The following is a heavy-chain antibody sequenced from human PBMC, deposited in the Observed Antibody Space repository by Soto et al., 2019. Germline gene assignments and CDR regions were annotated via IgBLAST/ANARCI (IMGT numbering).Heavy chain of an antibody. J-gene: IGHJ6*02. CDR1: GGTFSSYA. Sequence: QVQLVQSGAEVKKPGSSVKVSCKASGGTFSSYAISWVRQAPGQGLEWMGGIIPIFGTANYAQKFQGRVTITADKSTSTAYMELSSLRSEDTAMYYCAVAPPLPVGATTVYYGMDVWGQGTTVTVSS. CDR2: IIPIFGTA. CDR3: AVAPPLPVGATTVYYGMDV. V-gene: IGHV1-69*06. D-gene: IGHD1-26*01.